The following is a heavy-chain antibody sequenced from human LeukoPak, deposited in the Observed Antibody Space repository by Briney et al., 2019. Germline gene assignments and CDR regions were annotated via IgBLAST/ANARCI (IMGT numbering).Heavy chain of an antibody. CDR1: GGSISSYY. CDR3: ARAYRNEGVDY. V-gene: IGHV4-59*01. J-gene: IGHJ4*02. Sequence: SETLSLTCTVSGGSISSYYWSWIRQPPGKGLEWIGYIYYSGSTNYNPSLKSRVTISVDTSKNQFSLKLSSVTAADTAVYYCARAYRNEGVDYWGQGTLVTVSS. D-gene: IGHD1-1*01. CDR2: IYYSGST.